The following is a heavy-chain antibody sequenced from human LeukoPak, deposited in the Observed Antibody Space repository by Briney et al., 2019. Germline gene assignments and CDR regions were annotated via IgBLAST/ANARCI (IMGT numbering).Heavy chain of an antibody. J-gene: IGHJ4*02. CDR3: ARSVHCSSTSCYNDY. CDR2: IIPIFGTA. CDR1: GGTFSSYA. V-gene: IGHV1-69*13. Sequence: GASVKVSCKAPGGTFSSYAISWVRQAPGQGLEWMGRIIPIFGTANYAQKFQGRVTITADESTSTAYMELSSLRSEDTALYYCARSVHCSSTSCYNDYWGQGTLVTVSS. D-gene: IGHD2-2*02.